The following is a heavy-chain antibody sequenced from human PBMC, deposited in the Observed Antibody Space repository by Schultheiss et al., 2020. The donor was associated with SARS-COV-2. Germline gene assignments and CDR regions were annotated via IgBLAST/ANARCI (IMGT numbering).Heavy chain of an antibody. J-gene: IGHJ5*02. CDR2: ISSNGGST. CDR3: AREIAYCSSTSCYRWFDP. CDR1: GFTFSSYA. Sequence: GGSLRLSCAASGFTFSSYAMHWVRQAPGKGLEYVSAISSNGGSTYYANSVKGRFTISRDNSKNTLYLQMGSLRAEDMAVYYCAREIAYCSSTSCYRWFDPWGQGTLVTVS. V-gene: IGHV3-64*01. D-gene: IGHD2-2*01.